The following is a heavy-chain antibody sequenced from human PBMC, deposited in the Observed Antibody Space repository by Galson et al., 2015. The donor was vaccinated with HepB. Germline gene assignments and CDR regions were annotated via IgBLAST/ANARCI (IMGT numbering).Heavy chain of an antibody. CDR3: ARDGVQQLVLGGYYFDY. V-gene: IGHV3-30*04. CDR2: ISYDGGNK. Sequence: SLRLSCAASGFTFSSYAMHWVRQAPGKGLEWVAVISYDGGNKYYADSVKGRFTISRDNSKNTLYLQMNSLRAEDTAVYYCARDGVQQLVLGGYYFDYWGQGTLVTVSS. D-gene: IGHD6-13*01. CDR1: GFTFSSYA. J-gene: IGHJ4*02.